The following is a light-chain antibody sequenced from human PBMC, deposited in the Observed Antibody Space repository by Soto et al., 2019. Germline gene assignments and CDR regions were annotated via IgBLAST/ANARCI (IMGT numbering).Light chain of an antibody. CDR3: LRYNAFSQT. J-gene: IGKJ1*01. Sequence: DIQMTQSPSTLSASVGDRVTITCRASQSMNDWLAWYQQKPGKAPKVLIYGASSLQSGVPSRFSGSGSGTEFTLTIDSLQPDDVATYYCLRYNAFSQTFGQGTKVEI. CDR1: QSMNDW. V-gene: IGKV1-5*01. CDR2: GAS.